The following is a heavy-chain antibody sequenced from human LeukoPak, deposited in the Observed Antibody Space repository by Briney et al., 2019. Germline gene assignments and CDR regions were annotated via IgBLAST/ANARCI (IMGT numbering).Heavy chain of an antibody. CDR3: AKRMYGGYCTDL. D-gene: IGHD2-8*01. V-gene: IGHV3-23*01. CDR1: GFTFSAYA. J-gene: IGHJ5*02. Sequence: GGSLRLSCRASGFTFSAYAMTWVRQAPGRGLEWVSAITGPGDGGWYADAVKGRFTISRDNSKDTVYLDMNDLRVEDTAVYYCAKRMYGGYCTDLWGQGTLVTVSS. CDR2: ITGPGDGG.